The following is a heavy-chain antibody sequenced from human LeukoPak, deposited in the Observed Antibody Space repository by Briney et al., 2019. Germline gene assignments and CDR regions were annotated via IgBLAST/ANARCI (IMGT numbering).Heavy chain of an antibody. CDR3: ARLGYDILTGYYRRHWFDP. CDR2: INHSGST. Sequence: SETLSLTCAVYGGSFSGYYWSWIRQPPGKGLEWIGEINHSGSTNYNPSLKSRVTVSVDTSKNQFSLKLSSVTAADTAVYYCARLGYDILTGYYRRHWFDPWGRGTLVTVSS. J-gene: IGHJ5*02. D-gene: IGHD3-9*01. CDR1: GGSFSGYY. V-gene: IGHV4-34*01.